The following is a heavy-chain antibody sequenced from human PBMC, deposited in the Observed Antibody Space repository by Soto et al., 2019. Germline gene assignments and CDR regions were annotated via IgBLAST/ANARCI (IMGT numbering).Heavy chain of an antibody. V-gene: IGHV4-4*07. Sequence: SETLSLTCTVSGGAISSYYWTWIRQPAGKGLEWIGRIYSSGSTKYNPALQSRVTMSLDTSNNQFSLRLTSVTAADTAVYYCARGQRFSDWFDPWGQGTLVTVSS. D-gene: IGHD3-3*01. J-gene: IGHJ5*02. CDR1: GGAISSYY. CDR3: ARGQRFSDWFDP. CDR2: IYSSGST.